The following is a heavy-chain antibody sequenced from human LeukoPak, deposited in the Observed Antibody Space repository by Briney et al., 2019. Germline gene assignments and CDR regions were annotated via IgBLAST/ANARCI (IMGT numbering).Heavy chain of an antibody. Sequence: PSETLSLTCTVSGGSISSYYWSWIRQPPGKGLEWIGYIYYSGSTNYNPSLKSRVTISVDTSKNQFSLKLSSVTAADTAVYYCARDKGRGYSYGNFDYWGQGTLVTVSS. CDR1: GGSISSYY. V-gene: IGHV4-59*01. J-gene: IGHJ4*02. CDR3: ARDKGRGYSYGNFDY. CDR2: IYYSGST. D-gene: IGHD5-18*01.